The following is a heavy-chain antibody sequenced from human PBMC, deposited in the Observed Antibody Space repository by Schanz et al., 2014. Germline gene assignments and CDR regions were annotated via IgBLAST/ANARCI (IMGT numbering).Heavy chain of an antibody. CDR3: ARANYRRKINCDY. CDR1: GFTFSSYG. Sequence: QVQLVESGGGVVQFGRSLRLSCVASGFTFSSYGMHWVRQAPGKGLEWVAVIWYDENNKYYADSVKGQFTMSRDNSKNTLYLQMNSLRAEDTAVYYCARANYRRKINCDYWGRGTLVTVSS. V-gene: IGHV3-33*01. J-gene: IGHJ4*02. D-gene: IGHD3-10*01. CDR2: IWYDENNK.